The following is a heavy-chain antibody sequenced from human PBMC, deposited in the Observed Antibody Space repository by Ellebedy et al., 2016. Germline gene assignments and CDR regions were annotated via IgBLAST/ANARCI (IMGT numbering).Heavy chain of an antibody. V-gene: IGHV1-69*04. CDR1: GGTFSSYA. CDR2: IIPILGIA. CDR3: ARTLRDYGGITIFGVVTATVDY. J-gene: IGHJ4*02. Sequence: SVKVSXXASGGTFSSYAISWVRQAPGQGLEWMGRIIPILGIASYAQKFQGRVTMTRDTSTSTVYMELSSLRSEDTAVYYCARTLRDYGGITIFGVVTATVDYWGQGTLVTVSS. D-gene: IGHD3-3*01.